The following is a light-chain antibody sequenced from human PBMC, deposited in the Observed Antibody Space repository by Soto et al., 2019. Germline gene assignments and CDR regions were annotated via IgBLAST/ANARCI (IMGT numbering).Light chain of an antibody. CDR1: QSVSSY. J-gene: IGKJ1*01. CDR3: QQYGSSPWT. CDR2: DAS. Sequence: EIVLTQSPATLSLSPGERATLSCRASQSVSSYLAWYQQKPGQAPRLLIYDASNRATGIPARFSGSGSGTDFNLTISRLEPEDFAVYYCQQYGSSPWTFGQGTKVDIK. V-gene: IGKV3-11*01.